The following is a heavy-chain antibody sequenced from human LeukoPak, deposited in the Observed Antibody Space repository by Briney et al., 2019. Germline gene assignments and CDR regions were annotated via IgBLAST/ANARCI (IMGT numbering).Heavy chain of an antibody. CDR2: IIPIFGTA. Sequence: SVKVSCKASGGTFSSYAISWVRQAPGQGLEWMGGIIPIFGTANYAQKFQGRVTITADESTSTAYMELRSLRSDDTAVYYCARDKGSGSYYNWFDPWGQGTLVTVSS. CDR1: GGTFSSYA. J-gene: IGHJ5*02. CDR3: ARDKGSGSYYNWFDP. V-gene: IGHV1-69*01. D-gene: IGHD3-10*01.